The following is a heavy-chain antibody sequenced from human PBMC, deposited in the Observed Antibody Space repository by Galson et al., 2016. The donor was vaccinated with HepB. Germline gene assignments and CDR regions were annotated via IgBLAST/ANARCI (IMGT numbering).Heavy chain of an antibody. CDR2: TFYRSKWHN. CDR1: GDSVSSHSAA. CDR3: ARDPGWQYRDSGSYLGWFEP. J-gene: IGHJ5*02. V-gene: IGHV6-1*01. Sequence: CAISGDSVSSHSAAWNWIRQSPSRGLEWLGRTFYRSKWHNGYAVSVQSRISIKSDTSKNQFSLQLNSVSPEDTAVYYCARDPGWQYRDSGSYLGWFEPWGQGTLVTVSS. D-gene: IGHD1-26*01.